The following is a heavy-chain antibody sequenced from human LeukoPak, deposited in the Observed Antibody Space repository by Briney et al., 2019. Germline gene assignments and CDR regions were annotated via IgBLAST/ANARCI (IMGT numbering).Heavy chain of an antibody. V-gene: IGHV3-74*01. J-gene: IGHJ2*01. CDR1: GFTFSSYW. Sequence: GGSLRLSCAASGFTFSSYWMHWVRQAPGKGLVWVSRINSDGSSTTYADSVKGRFTISRDNAENTLYLQMTSLRAEDTAVYYCARPPYSSGSFDLWGRGTLVTAST. CDR2: INSDGSST. CDR3: ARPPYSSGSFDL. D-gene: IGHD6-19*01.